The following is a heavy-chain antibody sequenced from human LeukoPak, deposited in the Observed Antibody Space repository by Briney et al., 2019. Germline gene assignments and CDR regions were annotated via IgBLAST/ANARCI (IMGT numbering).Heavy chain of an antibody. CDR2: ISASNGNT. CDR3: ARDRRHGLDV. CDR1: GYTFTSYG. D-gene: IGHD2-8*01. V-gene: IGHV1-18*04. Sequence: PKASVKVSCKTSGYTFTSYGVSWVRQAPGQGLEWMGWISASNGNTNYAQKFQGRVTMTRDTSTGTVYMELRSLRSGDTAMYYCARDRRHGLDVWGQGTMVSVSS. J-gene: IGHJ3*01.